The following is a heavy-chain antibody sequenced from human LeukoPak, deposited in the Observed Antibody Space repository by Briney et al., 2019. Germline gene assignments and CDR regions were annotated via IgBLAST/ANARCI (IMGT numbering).Heavy chain of an antibody. Sequence: SETLSLTCTVSGGSIRTSYWSWIRQPAGKGLEWIGRIYSSGSTNYNPSLKSRVTMSLDTSKNQFSLKLISVTAADTAIYYCSRESGAFCPFGYWGQGTLVIVPS. CDR3: SRESGAFCPFGY. D-gene: IGHD1-26*01. CDR2: IYSSGST. J-gene: IGHJ4*02. CDR1: GGSIRTSY. V-gene: IGHV4-4*07.